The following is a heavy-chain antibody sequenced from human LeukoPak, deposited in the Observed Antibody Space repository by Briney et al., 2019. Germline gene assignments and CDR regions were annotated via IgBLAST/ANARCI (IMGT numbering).Heavy chain of an antibody. D-gene: IGHD3-22*01. CDR3: AKDFDYYDSSGYYDMGDY. V-gene: IGHV3-30*02. Sequence: GGSLRLSCAASGFTFSSYGMHWVRQAPGKGLEWVAFIRYDGSNKYYADSVKGRFTISRDNSKNTLYLQMNSLRAEDTAVYYCAKDFDYYDSSGYYDMGDYWGQGTLVTVSS. CDR2: IRYDGSNK. J-gene: IGHJ4*02. CDR1: GFTFSSYG.